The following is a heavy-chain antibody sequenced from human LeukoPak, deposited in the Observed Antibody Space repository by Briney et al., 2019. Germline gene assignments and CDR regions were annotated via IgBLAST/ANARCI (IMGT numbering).Heavy chain of an antibody. J-gene: IGHJ6*03. V-gene: IGHV3-53*01. Sequence: GGSLRLSCAASGFTVSSNYMSWVRQAPGEGLEWVSIIYSGGSTYYADSVKGRFTISRDNSKNTLYLQMNSLRAEDTAVYYCAGGSGSYRTPYYYMDVWGKGTTVTVSS. D-gene: IGHD3-10*01. CDR3: AGGSGSYRTPYYYMDV. CDR2: IYSGGST. CDR1: GFTVSSNY.